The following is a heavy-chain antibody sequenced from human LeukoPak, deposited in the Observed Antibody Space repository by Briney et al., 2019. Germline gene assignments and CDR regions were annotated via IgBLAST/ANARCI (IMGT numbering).Heavy chain of an antibody. D-gene: IGHD4-17*01. J-gene: IGHJ3*02. V-gene: IGHV3-48*03. CDR2: ISSSGTPI. CDR3: AKKNIDYGDYEGAFDI. Sequence: GGSLRLSCAASGFTFSSYEMNWVRQAPGKGLEWVSYISSSGTPIHYADSVKGRFTISRDNSKNTLYLQMNSLRAEDTAVYYCAKKNIDYGDYEGAFDIWGQGTMVTVSS. CDR1: GFTFSSYE.